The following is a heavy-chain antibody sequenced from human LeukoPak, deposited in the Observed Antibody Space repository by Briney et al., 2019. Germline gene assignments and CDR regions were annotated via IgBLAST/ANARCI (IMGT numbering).Heavy chain of an antibody. CDR2: IWYDGSNK. J-gene: IGHJ4*02. V-gene: IGHV3-33*01. D-gene: IGHD5-18*01. Sequence: GGSLRLSCAASGFTFSSYGMHWVRQAPGKGLEWVAVIWYDGSNKYYADSVKGRFTISRDNSKNTLYLQMNSLRAEDTAVYYCARISGYSYVPYYFDYWGQGTLVTVSS. CDR3: ARISGYSYVPYYFDY. CDR1: GFTFSSYG.